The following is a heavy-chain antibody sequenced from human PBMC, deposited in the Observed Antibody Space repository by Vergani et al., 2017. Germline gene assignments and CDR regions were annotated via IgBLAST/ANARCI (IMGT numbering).Heavy chain of an antibody. V-gene: IGHV5-51*01. CDR2: IYPGDSDT. Sequence: EVPLVQSGAEVKKPGESLTISCKGSGYSFTSYWIGWVRQMPGKGLEWMGIIYPGDSDTRYSPSFQGQVTISADKSISTAYLQWSSLKASDTAMYYCARGAVAASYYYGMDVWGQGTTVTVSS. J-gene: IGHJ6*02. CDR1: GYSFTSYW. D-gene: IGHD6-19*01. CDR3: ARGAVAASYYYGMDV.